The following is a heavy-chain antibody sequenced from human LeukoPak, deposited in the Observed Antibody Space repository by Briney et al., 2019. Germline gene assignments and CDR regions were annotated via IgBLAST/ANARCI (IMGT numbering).Heavy chain of an antibody. CDR2: IYYSGST. Sequence: PSETLSLTCTVSGGSISSGGYCWSWIRQHPGKGLEWIGYIYYSGSTYYNPSLKSRVTISVDTSKDQFSLKLSSVTAADTAVYYCARTNYGGKPYYFDYWGQGTLVTVSS. D-gene: IGHD4-17*01. CDR1: GGSISSGGYC. CDR3: ARTNYGGKPYYFDY. J-gene: IGHJ4*02. V-gene: IGHV4-31*03.